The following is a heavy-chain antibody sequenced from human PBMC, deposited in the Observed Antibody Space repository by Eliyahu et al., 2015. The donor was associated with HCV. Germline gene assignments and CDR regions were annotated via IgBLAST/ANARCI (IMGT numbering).Heavy chain of an antibody. CDR1: GYTFTSYD. J-gene: IGHJ6*02. CDR3: AMAYGSGSYYNYYYYGMDV. V-gene: IGHV1-8*01. D-gene: IGHD3-10*01. CDR2: MNPNSGNT. Sequence: QVQLVQSGAEVKKPGASVKVSCKASGYTFTSYDINWVRQATGQGLEWMGWMNPNSGNTGYAQKFQGRVTMTRNTSISTAYMELSSLRSEDTAVYYCAMAYGSGSYYNYYYYGMDVWGQETTVTVSS.